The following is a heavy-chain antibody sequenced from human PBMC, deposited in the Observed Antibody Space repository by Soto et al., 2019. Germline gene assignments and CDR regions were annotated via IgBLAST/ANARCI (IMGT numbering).Heavy chain of an antibody. CDR1: GGTLSSYA. Sequence: SVKVSCKASGGTLSSYAISWVRQAPGQGLEWMGGIIPIFGTANYAQKFQGRVTITADKSTSTAYMELSSLRSEDTAVYYCARYGRSMALDYWGQGTLVTVSS. CDR2: IIPIFGTA. CDR3: ARYGRSMALDY. V-gene: IGHV1-69*06. J-gene: IGHJ4*02. D-gene: IGHD3-10*01.